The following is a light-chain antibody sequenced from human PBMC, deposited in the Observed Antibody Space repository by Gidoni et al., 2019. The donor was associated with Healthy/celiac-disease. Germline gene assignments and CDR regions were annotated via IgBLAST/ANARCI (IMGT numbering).Light chain of an antibody. J-gene: IGKJ3*01. CDR1: QSVSSSY. CDR2: GAS. Sequence: ESVLTQSPGTLSLSPGARATLSCRASQSVSSSYLAWYQQKPGQAPRLLNYGASSRATVIPDRFSGSGSGTDFTLISRLEPEDFAVYYCQQYGSSRFTFGPGTKVDIK. V-gene: IGKV3-20*01. CDR3: QQYGSSRFT.